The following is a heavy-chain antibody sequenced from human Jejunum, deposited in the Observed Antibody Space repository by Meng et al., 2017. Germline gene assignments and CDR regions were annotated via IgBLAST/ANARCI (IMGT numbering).Heavy chain of an antibody. CDR3: AHADVLTGYGNFDY. CDR2: IYWDNDK. D-gene: IGHD3-9*01. J-gene: IGHJ4*02. V-gene: IGHV2-5*02. Sequence: QTPFKESGPPLVKPTQTSTLTCTFSGFSLNTRGVGLGWIRQPPGKALECLALIYWDNDKRYNPSLKNRLTITKDTSRNQVVLTMTSMDPVDTATYYCAHADVLTGYGNFDYWGQGTLVTVSS. CDR1: GFSLNTRGVG.